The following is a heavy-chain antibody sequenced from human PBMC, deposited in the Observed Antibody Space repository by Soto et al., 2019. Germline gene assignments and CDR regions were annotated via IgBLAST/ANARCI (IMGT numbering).Heavy chain of an antibody. J-gene: IGHJ4*02. CDR2: IYYSGST. CDR3: ARVWVQDYVWESYRIDY. V-gene: IGHV4-30-4*01. CDR1: GGSISSGDYY. D-gene: IGHD3-16*02. Sequence: QVQLQESGPGLVKPSQTLSLTCTVSGGSISSGDYYWSWIRQPPGKGLEWIGYIYYSGSTYYNPSLKSRVTISVDTSKNQFSLKLSSVTAADTAVYYCARVWVQDYVWESYRIDYWGQGTLVTVSS.